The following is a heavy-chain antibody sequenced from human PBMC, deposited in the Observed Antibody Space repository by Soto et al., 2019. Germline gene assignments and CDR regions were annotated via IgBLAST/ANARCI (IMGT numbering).Heavy chain of an antibody. V-gene: IGHV4-34*01. CDR3: ARGVSKGYYGSGSYMGH. CDR2: INHSGST. Sequence: PSETLSLTCAVYGGSFSGYYWSWICQPPGKGLEWIGEINHSGSTNYNPSLKSRVTISVDTSKNQFSLKLSSVTAADTAVYYCARGVSKGYYGSGSYMGHWGQGTLVTVSS. J-gene: IGHJ4*02. CDR1: GGSFSGYY. D-gene: IGHD3-10*01.